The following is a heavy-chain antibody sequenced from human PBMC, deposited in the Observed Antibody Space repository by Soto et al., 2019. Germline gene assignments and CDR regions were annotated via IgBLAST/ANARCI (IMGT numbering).Heavy chain of an antibody. D-gene: IGHD3-3*01. CDR1: GFTFNRYV. CDR3: VKAGRGGYYDFDV. J-gene: IGHJ6*02. Sequence: GGSLRLSCAASGFTFNRYVMNWVRQAPGKGLEWVAVISCEGSNKNYTESVKGRFTISRDNSKNTVYLQMTSLSAEDTAIYYCVKAGRGGYYDFDVWGQGTAVTVSS. CDR2: ISCEGSNK. V-gene: IGHV3-30-3*01.